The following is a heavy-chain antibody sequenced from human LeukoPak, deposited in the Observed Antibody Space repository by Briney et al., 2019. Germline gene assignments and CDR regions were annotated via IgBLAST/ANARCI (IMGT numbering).Heavy chain of an antibody. CDR2: IYHSGST. V-gene: IGHV4-38-2*01. CDR1: GYSVSSGYY. D-gene: IGHD3-3*01. Sequence: SESLSLTCAVSGYSVSSGYYWGWIRQPPGRGLGWFGSIYHSGSTYYNPSLKSRVTISVDTSKNQFSLKLSSVNDANTPVYYCARHFGVYWGQGTLVTVSS. CDR3: ARHFGVY. J-gene: IGHJ4*02.